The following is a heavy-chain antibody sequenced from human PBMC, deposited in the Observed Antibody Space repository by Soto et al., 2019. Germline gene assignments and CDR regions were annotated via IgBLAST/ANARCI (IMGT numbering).Heavy chain of an antibody. CDR3: AKGALEAATPH. D-gene: IGHD2-15*01. Sequence: QVQLVQSGAEVKKPGSSVKVSCKASGGTFSSYTLSWVRPAPGTGLEWMGRIIPILGIANYAQKFQGRVTNIADKSTSTAYMELSSLRSEDTAVYYCAKGALEAATPHWGQGTLVTVSS. J-gene: IGHJ4*02. CDR1: GGTFSSYT. CDR2: IIPILGIA. V-gene: IGHV1-69*02.